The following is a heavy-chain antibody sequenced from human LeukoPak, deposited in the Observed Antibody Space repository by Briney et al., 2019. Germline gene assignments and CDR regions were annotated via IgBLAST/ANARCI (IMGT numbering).Heavy chain of an antibody. Sequence: SETLSLTCTVSGGSISSYYWSWIRQPPGKGLEWIGYIYYSGSTNYNPSLKSRVTISVDTSKNQFSLKLSSVTAADTAVYYCARESSCSWYGNWFDPWGQGTLVTVSS. J-gene: IGHJ5*02. V-gene: IGHV4-59*01. CDR1: GGSISSYY. CDR3: ARESSCSWYGNWFDP. D-gene: IGHD6-13*01. CDR2: IYYSGST.